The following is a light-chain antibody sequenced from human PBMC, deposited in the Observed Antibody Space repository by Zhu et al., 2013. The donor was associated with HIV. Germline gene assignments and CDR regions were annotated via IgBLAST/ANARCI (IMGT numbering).Light chain of an antibody. CDR3: QRFGSSVTWT. Sequence: EIVMTQSPATLSVSPGERVTLSCRASQSVSRNLAWYQQKPGQAPRLLIHSSSDRATGIPARFSGSGSGTDFTLTITGLEPEDFGMYFCQRFGSSVTWTFGQGTKLEIK. CDR1: QSVSRN. J-gene: IGKJ1*01. V-gene: IGKV3D-15*01. CDR2: SSS.